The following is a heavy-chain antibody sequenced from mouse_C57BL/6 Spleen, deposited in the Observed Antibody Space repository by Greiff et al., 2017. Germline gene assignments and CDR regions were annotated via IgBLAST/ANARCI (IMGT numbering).Heavy chain of an antibody. J-gene: IGHJ4*01. CDR1: GYTFTSYW. D-gene: IGHD2-1*01. CDR2: IYPGSGST. CDR3: ARRDYGSYDYAMDY. V-gene: IGHV1-55*01. Sequence: QVQLQQSGAELVKPGASVKMSCKASGYTFTSYWITWVKQRPGQGLEWIGDIYPGSGSTNYNEKFKSKATLTVDTSSSTAYMQLSSLTTEDSAVYYCARRDYGSYDYAMDYWGQGTSVTVSS.